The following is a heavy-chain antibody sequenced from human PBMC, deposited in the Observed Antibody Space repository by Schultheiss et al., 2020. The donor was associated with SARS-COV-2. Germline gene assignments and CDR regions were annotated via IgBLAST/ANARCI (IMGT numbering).Heavy chain of an antibody. CDR1: GFTVSSNY. CDR2: ISGSGGST. D-gene: IGHD3-22*01. Sequence: GGSLRLSCAASGFTVSSNYMSWVRQAPGKGLEWVSVISGSGGSTYYADSVKGRFTISRDNSKNTLYLQMNSLRAEDTAVYYCAKDTKLYYYDSSGFDPWGQGTLVTVSS. CDR3: AKDTKLYYYDSSGFDP. V-gene: IGHV3-23*01. J-gene: IGHJ5*02.